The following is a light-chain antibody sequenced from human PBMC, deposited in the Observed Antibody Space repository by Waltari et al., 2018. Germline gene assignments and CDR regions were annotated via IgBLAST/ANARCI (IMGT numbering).Light chain of an antibody. V-gene: IGLV2-14*01. CDR3: SSYTTSNTWV. CDR1: SSDVGGYHH. Sequence: QSALTQPASVSGSPGQSTTISCTGTSSDVGGYHHVSWYQHHPGKAPKLMIFEGPDRPSAVSSRFSGSKSGDTASLTISGLQAEDEADYYCSSYTTSNTWVFGGGTKVTVL. CDR2: EGP. J-gene: IGLJ3*02.